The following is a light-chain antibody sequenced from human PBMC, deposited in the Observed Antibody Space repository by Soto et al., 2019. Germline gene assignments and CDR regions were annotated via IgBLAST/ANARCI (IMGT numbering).Light chain of an antibody. CDR3: YSYAGENLYV. V-gene: IGLV2-23*01. Sequence: QSALTQPASVSASPGQSITIPCTGTSSGVGSYNLVSWFQQHPGKVPKLLIYGGTKRPSGLSDRFSGSKSGTTASLTISGLQAEDEAHYYCYSYAGENLYVFGTGTKVTVL. CDR1: SSGVGSYNL. CDR2: GGT. J-gene: IGLJ1*01.